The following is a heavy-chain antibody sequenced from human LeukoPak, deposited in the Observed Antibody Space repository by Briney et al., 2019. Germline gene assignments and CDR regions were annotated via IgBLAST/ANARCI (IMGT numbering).Heavy chain of an antibody. V-gene: IGHV3-30*18. J-gene: IGHJ4*02. CDR3: AKSGMAYGSGSYADY. CDR2: IPYDGSNK. CDR1: GFTFSSYG. D-gene: IGHD3-10*01. Sequence: GGSLRLSCAASGFTFSSYGMHWVRQAPGKGLEWVAVIPYDGSNKYYADSVKGRFTISRDNSNNTLYLQMNSLRAEDTAVYYCAKSGMAYGSGSYADYWGQGTLVTVSS.